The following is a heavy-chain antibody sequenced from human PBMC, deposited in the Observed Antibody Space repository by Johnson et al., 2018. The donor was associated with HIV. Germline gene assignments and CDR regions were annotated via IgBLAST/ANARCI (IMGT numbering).Heavy chain of an antibody. J-gene: IGHJ3*02. CDR3: ARSPEGDAFDI. V-gene: IGHV3-66*02. CDR2: IYSGGST. Sequence: SSNYMSWVRQAPGKGLEWVSVIYSGGSTYYADSVKGRFTISRDNSKNTLYLQMNSLRAEDTAVYYCARSPEGDAFDIWGQGTMVTVSS. CDR1: SSNY.